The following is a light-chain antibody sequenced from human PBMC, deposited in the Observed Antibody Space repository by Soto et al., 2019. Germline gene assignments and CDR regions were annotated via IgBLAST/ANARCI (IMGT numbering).Light chain of an antibody. CDR2: DVS. CDR3: CLYAVTFYV. Sequence: QSLLTQPRSMSRSPGQSVIIPSTRTISDVGTYDFVSWYQQHPGKAPRLMIFDVSERPSGVPDRFCGSKSGNTASLTISGLQAEDEADYYCCLYAVTFYVFGTGTKGTVL. V-gene: IGLV2-11*01. CDR1: ISDVGTYDF. J-gene: IGLJ1*01.